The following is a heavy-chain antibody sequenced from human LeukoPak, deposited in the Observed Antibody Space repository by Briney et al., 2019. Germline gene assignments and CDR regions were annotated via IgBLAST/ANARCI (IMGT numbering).Heavy chain of an antibody. CDR3: ARYRNDFWSGYDY. D-gene: IGHD3-3*01. Sequence: SQTLSLTCTVSGGSISSGGYYWSWIRQPPGKGLEWIGYIYHSGSTYYNPSLKSRVTISVDRSKNQFSLKLSSVTAADTAVYYCARYRNDFWSGYDYWGQGTLVTVSS. V-gene: IGHV4-30-2*01. J-gene: IGHJ4*02. CDR2: IYHSGST. CDR1: GGSISSGGYY.